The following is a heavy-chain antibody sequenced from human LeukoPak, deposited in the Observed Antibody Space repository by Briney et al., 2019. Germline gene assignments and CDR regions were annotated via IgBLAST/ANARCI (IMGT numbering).Heavy chain of an antibody. D-gene: IGHD1-26*01. CDR2: ISGSGGST. Sequence: GGSLRLSCAASGFTFSSYGMSWVRQAPGKGLEWVSAISGSGGSTYYADSVKGRFTISRDNSKNTIYLQMNSLRAEDTAVYYCAKDRGSFQTGEVDYWGQGTLVTVSS. J-gene: IGHJ4*02. CDR1: GFTFSSYG. CDR3: AKDRGSFQTGEVDY. V-gene: IGHV3-23*01.